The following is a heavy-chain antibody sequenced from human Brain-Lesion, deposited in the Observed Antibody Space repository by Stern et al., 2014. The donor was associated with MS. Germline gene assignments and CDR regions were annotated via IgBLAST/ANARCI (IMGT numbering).Heavy chain of an antibody. J-gene: IGHJ4*02. CDR3: ARHDGWLPHY. CDR2: IYYSGTP. Sequence: VQLVESGPGLVKPSETLSLTCSVSGGSISRSTYYWGWIRQPPGKGLEWIGSIYYSGTPYYNPSLKSRVTIDTSTNQFSLRLTSGTAADTAVYYRARHDGWLPHYWSQGTLVTVSS. V-gene: IGHV4-39*01. D-gene: IGHD5-12*01. CDR1: GGSISRSTYY.